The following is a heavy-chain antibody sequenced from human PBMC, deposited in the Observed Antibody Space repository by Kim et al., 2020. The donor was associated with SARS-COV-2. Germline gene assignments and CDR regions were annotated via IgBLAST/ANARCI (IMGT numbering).Heavy chain of an antibody. V-gene: IGHV1-18*01. Sequence: ASVKVSCKASGYTFTSYGISWVRQAPGQGLEWMGWISAYNGNTNYAQKLQGRVTMTTDTSTSTAYMELRSLRSDDTAVYYCARDEMVIRGYSYGSLYYYYGMDVWGQGTTVTVSS. D-gene: IGHD5-18*01. J-gene: IGHJ6*02. CDR1: GYTFTSYG. CDR3: ARDEMVIRGYSYGSLYYYYGMDV. CDR2: ISAYNGNT.